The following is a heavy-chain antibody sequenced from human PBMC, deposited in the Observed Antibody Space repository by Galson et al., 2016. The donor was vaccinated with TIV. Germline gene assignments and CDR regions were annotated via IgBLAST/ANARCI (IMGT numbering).Heavy chain of an antibody. CDR2: IKPNRGDT. Sequence: SVKVSCKASGYKFIGYHVHWVRQAPGQGLEWMGWIKPNRGDTNVAQKFRGRVTMTRDTSITTAYRGLSGLRSDDTAVYYCSRGFSVLTGNYLPKYFDYWGQGTLVTVSS. CDR3: SRGFSVLTGNYLPKYFDY. D-gene: IGHD3-9*01. V-gene: IGHV1-2*02. CDR1: GYKFIGYH. J-gene: IGHJ4*02.